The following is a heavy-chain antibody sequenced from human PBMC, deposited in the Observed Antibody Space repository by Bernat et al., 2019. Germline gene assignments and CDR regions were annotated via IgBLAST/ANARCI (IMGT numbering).Heavy chain of an antibody. V-gene: IGHV3-7*03. CDR1: VFTFNNYW. Sequence: EVQLVESGGGLVQPGESLRLSCAASVFTFNNYWMSWVRQAPEKGLEWVANIKQDGSEKYYVDSVKGRFTISRDNAKNSLYLQMNSLRAEDTAVYYCARDHRMVGAPAADYWGQGTLVTVSS. J-gene: IGHJ4*02. D-gene: IGHD1-26*01. CDR3: ARDHRMVGAPAADY. CDR2: IKQDGSEK.